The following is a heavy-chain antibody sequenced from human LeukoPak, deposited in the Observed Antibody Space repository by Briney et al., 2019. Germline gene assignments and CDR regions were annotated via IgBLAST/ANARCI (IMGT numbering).Heavy chain of an antibody. J-gene: IGHJ4*02. CDR2: IYYSGST. CDR1: GGSISSYY. D-gene: IGHD1-14*01. V-gene: IGHV4-59*01. CDR3: ATSDLSGALDY. Sequence: KPSETLSLTCTVSGGSISSYYWSWIRQPPGKGLEWIGYIYYSGSTNYNPSLKSRVTISVDTSKNQFSLKLSSVTAADTAVYYCATSDLSGALDYWGQGTLVTVSS.